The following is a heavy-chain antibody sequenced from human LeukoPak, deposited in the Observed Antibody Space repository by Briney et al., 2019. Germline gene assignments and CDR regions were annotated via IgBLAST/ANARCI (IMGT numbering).Heavy chain of an antibody. V-gene: IGHV4-34*01. CDR2: INHSGST. CDR3: ARHSPYYYGSGSYYLSY. D-gene: IGHD3-10*01. J-gene: IGHJ4*02. Sequence: SETLSLTCAVYGGSFSGYYWSWIRQPPGKGLEWIGEINHSGSTNYNPSLKSRVTISVDTSKNQFSLKLSSVTAADTAVYYCARHSPYYYGSGSYYLSYWGQGTLVTVSS. CDR1: GGSFSGYY.